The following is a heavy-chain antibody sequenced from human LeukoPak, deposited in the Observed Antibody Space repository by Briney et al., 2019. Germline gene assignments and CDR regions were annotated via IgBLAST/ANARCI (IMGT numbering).Heavy chain of an antibody. CDR2: ISSSGGTT. Sequence: PGGSLRLSCAASGVTSSVSGFTLRDYEMHWVRQAPGKGLVWVSYISSSGGTTYYAPSVKGRFIISRDNAKNSLYLQMNSLRSDEAAFYYCASLAFASPFGYWGRGALVTVSS. CDR1: GFTLRDYE. V-gene: IGHV3-48*03. J-gene: IGHJ4*02. D-gene: IGHD3-3*02. CDR3: ASLAFASPFGY.